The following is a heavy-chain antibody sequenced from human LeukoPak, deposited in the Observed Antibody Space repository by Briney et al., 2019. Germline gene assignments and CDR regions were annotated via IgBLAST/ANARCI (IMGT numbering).Heavy chain of an antibody. CDR3: AKESGDHFEAFDV. CDR1: GVTFSSYG. V-gene: IGHV3-30*02. CDR2: IRYDGSNK. D-gene: IGHD1-26*01. J-gene: IGHJ3*01. Sequence: GGSLRLSCVPSGVTFSSYGMRWVRQAPGKGLAWVAFIRYDGSNKYFADSVKGRFTISRDNSKNTLYLQMNSLRAQDTAVYDCAKESGDHFEAFDVWGQGTTVTVSS.